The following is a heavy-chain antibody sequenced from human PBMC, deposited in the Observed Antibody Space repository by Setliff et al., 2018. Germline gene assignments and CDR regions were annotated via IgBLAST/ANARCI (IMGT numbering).Heavy chain of an antibody. Sequence: SETLSLTCAAYGGTFSDYYWTWIRQPPGKGLEWIWEINHTGSTNYNPSLKSRVSISIDTSKDQFSLRMSSVTAADAAIYYCARGRNVAARLLDTWGQGSRVTVSS. CDR2: INHTGST. CDR3: ARGRNVAARLLDT. V-gene: IGHV4-34*01. D-gene: IGHD6-6*01. J-gene: IGHJ5*02. CDR1: GGTFSDYY.